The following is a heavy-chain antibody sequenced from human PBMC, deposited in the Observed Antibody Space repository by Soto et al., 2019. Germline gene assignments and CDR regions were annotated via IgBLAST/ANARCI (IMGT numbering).Heavy chain of an antibody. J-gene: IGHJ5*02. V-gene: IGHV1-2*02. CDR1: GYTFTGYY. CDR2: INPNSGGT. Sequence: ASVKVSCKASGYTFTGYYMHWVRQAPGQGLEGMGWINPNSGGTNYAQKFQGRVTMTRDTSISTAYMELSRLRSDDTAVYYCARDLGYCSGGSCYNRPSWFDPWGQGTLVTVSS. CDR3: ARDLGYCSGGSCYNRPSWFDP. D-gene: IGHD2-15*01.